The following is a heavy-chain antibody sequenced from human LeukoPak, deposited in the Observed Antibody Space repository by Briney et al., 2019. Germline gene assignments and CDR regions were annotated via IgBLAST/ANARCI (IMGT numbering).Heavy chain of an antibody. CDR2: ISSSGSTI. D-gene: IGHD3-10*01. Sequence: PGGSLRLSCAASGFTFSSYEMNWVRQAPGKGLEWVSYISSSGSTIYYADSVKGRFTISRDNAKNSLYPQMNSLRAEDTAIYYCARGAATNLWPSDYWGQGTLVTVSS. CDR3: ARGAATNLWPSDY. V-gene: IGHV3-48*03. J-gene: IGHJ4*02. CDR1: GFTFSSYE.